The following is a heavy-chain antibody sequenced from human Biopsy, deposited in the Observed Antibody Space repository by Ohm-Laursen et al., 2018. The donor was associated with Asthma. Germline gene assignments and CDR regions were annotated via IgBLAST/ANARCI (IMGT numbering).Heavy chain of an antibody. CDR2: INSVFGTT. J-gene: IGHJ4*02. V-gene: IGHV1-69*13. CDR3: ARKAGSCISRTCYSLDF. D-gene: IGHD2-2*01. CDR1: GGTFNTYV. Sequence: EASVKVSCKSLGGTFNTYVIGWVRQAPGHGLEWMGGINSVFGTTTYPQKFQDRVTITADDSTSTVYMELSSPRSEDTAVYYCARKAGSCISRTCYSLDFWGQGTLVTVSS.